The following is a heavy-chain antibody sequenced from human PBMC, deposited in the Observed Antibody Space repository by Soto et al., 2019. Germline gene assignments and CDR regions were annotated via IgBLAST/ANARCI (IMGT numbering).Heavy chain of an antibody. J-gene: IGHJ4*02. D-gene: IGHD3-10*01. Sequence: QVRLVESGGGLVKPGGSLRLSCTASGSTFSDHYLTWIRQAPGKGLEWITYISVSGYTIFYADSVKGRFTVARDNAKNSLSLQMNCLRVEDTAVYYCARGRGGRSQDWGQGTLVTVSS. CDR1: GSTFSDHY. V-gene: IGHV3-11*01. CDR3: ARGRGGRSQD. CDR2: ISVSGYTI.